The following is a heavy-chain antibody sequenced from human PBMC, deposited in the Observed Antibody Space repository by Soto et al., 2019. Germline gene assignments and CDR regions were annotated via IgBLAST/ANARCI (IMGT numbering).Heavy chain of an antibody. CDR1: VGSFSGYY. J-gene: IGHJ4*02. CDR3: ARLLYDSRGYYYFDY. Sequence: ETLSLTCAVYVGSFSGYYWSWIRQPSGKGLEWIWEINHSGSTNYNPSLTSRVTISVDRSKSQFSLKLTSVTAADTAVYYCARLLYDSRGYYYFDYWGQGTLVTVSS. CDR2: INHSGST. D-gene: IGHD3-22*01. V-gene: IGHV4-34*01.